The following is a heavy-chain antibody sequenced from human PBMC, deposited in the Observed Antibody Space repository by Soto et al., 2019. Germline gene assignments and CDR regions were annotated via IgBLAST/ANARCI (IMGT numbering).Heavy chain of an antibody. V-gene: IGHV4-59*12. J-gene: IGHJ5*02. CDR1: GDSISSFY. CDR2: IYNSGST. Sequence: SETLSLTCGVSGDSISSFYWNWIRQSPGKGLEWIGHIYNSGSTSYNPSLKSRVTISVDTSKNQFSLRLNSVTAADTAVYYCARDGSGRYFNWFDPWGQGTLVTVSS. CDR3: ARDGSGRYFNWFDP. D-gene: IGHD1-26*01.